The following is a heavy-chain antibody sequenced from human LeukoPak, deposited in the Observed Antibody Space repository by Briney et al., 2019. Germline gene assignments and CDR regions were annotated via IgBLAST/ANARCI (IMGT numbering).Heavy chain of an antibody. CDR1: GFTFSSYW. J-gene: IGHJ4*02. V-gene: IGHV3-74*01. CDR2: INSDGSST. Sequence: GGSLRLSCAASGFTFSSYWMHWVRQAPGKGLVWVSRINSDGSSTSYADSVKGRFTISRDNAKNTLYLQTNSLRAEDTAVYYCARDFNPYYYDSSGYYDRWGQGTLVTVSS. CDR3: ARDFNPYYYDSSGYYDR. D-gene: IGHD3-22*01.